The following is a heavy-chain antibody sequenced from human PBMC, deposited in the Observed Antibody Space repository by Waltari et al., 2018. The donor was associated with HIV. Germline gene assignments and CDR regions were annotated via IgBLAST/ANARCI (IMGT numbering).Heavy chain of an antibody. Sequence: QVQLVQSGAEVTKPGASVNVSCKASGYTSTDFYLHWVRQAPEQGLEWMGWINPHSEATKYSQKFQGSITLTRDTSINTVNLELSRLTSDDTAVYYCASIFPQSSYDDLEWLLPSWGQGTLVTVFS. CDR3: ASIFPQSSYDDLEWLLPS. J-gene: IGHJ4*02. CDR1: GYTSTDFY. D-gene: IGHD3-3*01. V-gene: IGHV1-2*02. CDR2: INPHSEAT.